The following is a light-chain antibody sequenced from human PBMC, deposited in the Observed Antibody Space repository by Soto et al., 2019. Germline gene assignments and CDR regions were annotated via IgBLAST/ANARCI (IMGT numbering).Light chain of an antibody. CDR2: DAI. V-gene: IGLV2-23*01. Sequence: QSALTQPASVSGSAGQSITISCSGTMRDVGAYNLISWYQKHPGKAPKLIIFDAIKRPSGVSNRFSASKSGNTASLTISGLQAEDEADYYCCSYAISAWVFGGGTKLTVL. CDR3: CSYAISAWV. CDR1: MRDVGAYNL. J-gene: IGLJ3*02.